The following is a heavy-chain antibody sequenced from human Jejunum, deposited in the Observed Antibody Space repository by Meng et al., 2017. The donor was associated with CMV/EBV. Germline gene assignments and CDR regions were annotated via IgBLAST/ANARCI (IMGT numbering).Heavy chain of an antibody. V-gene: IGHV4-4*07. CDR3: ARDREWGCTSSSCQTNWFDP. J-gene: IGHJ5*02. CDR2: IYSSGST. Sequence: HQKGRVLGPGKPSEPLSLSCTGLVASITNNYWNWFRKPAGKGLGWIGRIYSSGSTNYNPSLKRRVTMSVDSSQNQFSLKLNSVTAADTAVYYGARDREWGCTSSSCQTNWFDPWGQGTLVTVSS. CDR1: VASITNNY. D-gene: IGHD2/OR15-2a*01.